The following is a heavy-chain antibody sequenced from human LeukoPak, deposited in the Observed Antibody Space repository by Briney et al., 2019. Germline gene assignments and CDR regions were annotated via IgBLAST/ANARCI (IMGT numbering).Heavy chain of an antibody. V-gene: IGHV1-2*02. D-gene: IGHD1-26*01. CDR1: GYTFTGYY. J-gene: IGHJ4*02. CDR3: ARDRSGGSYNFDY. Sequence: ASVKVSCKASGYTFTGYYMHWVRQAPGQGLEWMGWINPNSGGTNYAQKFQGRVTMTRDTSISTAYMELSSLRSEDTAVYYCARDRSGGSYNFDYWGQGTLVTVSS. CDR2: INPNSGGT.